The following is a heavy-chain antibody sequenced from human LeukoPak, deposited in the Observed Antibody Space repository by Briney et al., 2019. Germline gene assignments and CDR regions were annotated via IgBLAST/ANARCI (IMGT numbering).Heavy chain of an antibody. CDR2: IIPILGIA. D-gene: IGHD3-22*01. CDR3: ARDFFTPEDYYDSSGYYHPYYYYYGMDV. V-gene: IGHV1-69*04. J-gene: IGHJ6*02. Sequence: ASVKVSCKASGGTFSSYAISWVRQAPGQGLEWMGRIIPILGIANYAQKFQGRVTITADKSTSTAYMELSSLRSEDTAVYYCARDFFTPEDYYDSSGYYHPYYYYYGMDVWGQGTTVTVSS. CDR1: GGTFSSYA.